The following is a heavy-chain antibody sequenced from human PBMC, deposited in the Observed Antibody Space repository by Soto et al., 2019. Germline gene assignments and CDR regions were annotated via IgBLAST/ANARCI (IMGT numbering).Heavy chain of an antibody. CDR1: GFTFTSSA. J-gene: IGHJ6*02. CDR3: AATYYDILTGYASDYYYGMDV. Sequence: ASVKVSCKASGFTFTSSAVQWVRQARGQCLEWIGWIVVGSGNTNYAQKFQERVTITRDMSTSTAYMELSSLRSEDTAVYYCAATYYDILTGYASDYYYGMDVWGQGTTVTVSS. CDR2: IVVGSGNT. D-gene: IGHD3-9*01. V-gene: IGHV1-58*01.